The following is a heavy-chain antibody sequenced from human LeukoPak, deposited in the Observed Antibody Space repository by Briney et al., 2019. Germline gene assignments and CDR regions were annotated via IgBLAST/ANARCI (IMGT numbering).Heavy chain of an antibody. J-gene: IGHJ5*02. CDR2: FNPNSGGT. Sequence: ASVKVSCTASGSTFTGYYMHWVRQAPGQGLEWMGWFNPNSGGTNYAQKFQGRVTMTRDTSISTAYMELSRLRSDDTAVYYCARAGYRSGGKWFDPWVQGTLVTVSS. D-gene: IGHD6-19*01. CDR3: ARAGYRSGGKWFDP. CDR1: GSTFTGYY. V-gene: IGHV1-2*02.